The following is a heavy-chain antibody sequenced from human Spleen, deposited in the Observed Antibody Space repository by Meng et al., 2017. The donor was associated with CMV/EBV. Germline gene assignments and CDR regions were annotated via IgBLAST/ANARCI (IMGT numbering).Heavy chain of an antibody. Sequence: FTGYYMHWGRQDPGQGLEWMGRINPNSGGTNYAQKFQGRVTMTRDTSISTAYMELSRLRSDDTAVYYCARDLGPVSYGSGSYYNGDYWGQGTLVTVSS. CDR2: INPNSGGT. CDR3: ARDLGPVSYGSGSYYNGDY. CDR1: FTGYY. D-gene: IGHD3-10*01. J-gene: IGHJ4*02. V-gene: IGHV1-2*06.